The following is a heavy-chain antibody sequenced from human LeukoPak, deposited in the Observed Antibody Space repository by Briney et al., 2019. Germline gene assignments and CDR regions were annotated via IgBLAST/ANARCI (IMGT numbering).Heavy chain of an antibody. Sequence: SGGSLRLSCAASAFTFSSYWMSWVRQAPGKGLEWVANIKQDGSEKYYVDSVKGRFTISRDNAKNSLYLQMNSLRAEDTAVYYCARERDYKDYYYGMDVWGQGTTVTVSS. CDR1: AFTFSSYW. CDR2: IKQDGSEK. CDR3: ARERDYKDYYYGMDV. J-gene: IGHJ6*02. D-gene: IGHD3-16*01. V-gene: IGHV3-7*01.